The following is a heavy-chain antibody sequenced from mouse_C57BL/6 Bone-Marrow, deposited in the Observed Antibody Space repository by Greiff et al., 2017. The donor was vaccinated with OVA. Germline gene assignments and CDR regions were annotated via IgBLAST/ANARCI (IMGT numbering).Heavy chain of an antibody. V-gene: IGHV1-52*01. Sequence: QVQLQQPGAELVRPGSSVKLSCKASGYTFTSYWMHWVKQRPIQGLEWIGNIDPSDSDTHYNQKFKDKATLTVDKSSSTAYMQLSSLTSEDSAVYYCAIYYYGSRGYFDVWGTGTTVTVSS. CDR3: AIYYYGSRGYFDV. D-gene: IGHD1-1*01. CDR1: GYTFTSYW. CDR2: IDPSDSDT. J-gene: IGHJ1*03.